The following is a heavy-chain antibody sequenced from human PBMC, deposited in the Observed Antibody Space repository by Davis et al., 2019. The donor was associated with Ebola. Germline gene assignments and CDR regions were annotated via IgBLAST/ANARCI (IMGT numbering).Heavy chain of an antibody. V-gene: IGHV3-64D*06. CDR2: INDNGGTT. J-gene: IGHJ3*02. Sequence: GESLKISCSASGFTFNNYALHWVRQPPGRGPAFVSGINDNGGTTHYADSVKGRFNISRDDSRSTVYLQMSSLTVEDTAVYYCVKDRRWSYAFDIWGRGAMVTVSS. CDR1: GFTFNNYA. CDR3: VKDRRWSYAFDI. D-gene: IGHD3-3*01.